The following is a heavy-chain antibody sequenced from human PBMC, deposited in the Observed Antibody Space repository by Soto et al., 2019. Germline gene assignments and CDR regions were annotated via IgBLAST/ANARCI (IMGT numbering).Heavy chain of an antibody. CDR3: ARVSVVPAGTADYHYGMEV. V-gene: IGHV5-51*01. J-gene: IGHJ6*02. Sequence: PGESLKISCKRSVYSFTSYWIGWVRQMPVKCLEWMGIIYPGDSDTRYSPSLQGQVTMSADKSISTAYLQWSTLKASDTAMYYCARVSVVPAGTADYHYGMEVWGLGNTVTVS. CDR2: IYPGDSDT. CDR1: VYSFTSYW. D-gene: IGHD1-1*01.